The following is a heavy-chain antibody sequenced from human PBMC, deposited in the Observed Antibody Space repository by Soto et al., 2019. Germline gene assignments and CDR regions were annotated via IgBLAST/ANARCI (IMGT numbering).Heavy chain of an antibody. CDR3: ARENWFFDY. V-gene: IGHV3-7*01. CDR2: INPDGSGE. D-gene: IGHD3-10*01. J-gene: IGHJ4*02. CDR1: GFSFEIYW. Sequence: PVGSLRLSCAASGFSFEIYWMGWVRQAPGKGLEWVANINPDGSGEYYLDSVKGRFTISRDNAKNSVYLQMNSLVGDDTAVYYCARENWFFDYWGQGTPVTVSS.